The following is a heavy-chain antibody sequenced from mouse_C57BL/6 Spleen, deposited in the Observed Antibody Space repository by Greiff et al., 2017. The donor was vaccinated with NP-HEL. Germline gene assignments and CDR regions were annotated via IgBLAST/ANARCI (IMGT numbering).Heavy chain of an antibody. CDR2: IDPSDSYT. D-gene: IGHD2-4*01. CDR3: ARLRDYEDY. V-gene: IGHV1-69*01. J-gene: IGHJ4*01. CDR1: GYTFTSYW. Sequence: QVQLQQSGAELVMPGASVKLSCKASGYTFTSYWMHWVKQRPGQGLEWIGEIDPSDSYTNYNQKFKGKSTLTVDKSSSTAYMQLSSLTSEDSAVYYCARLRDYEDYWGQGTSVPVSS.